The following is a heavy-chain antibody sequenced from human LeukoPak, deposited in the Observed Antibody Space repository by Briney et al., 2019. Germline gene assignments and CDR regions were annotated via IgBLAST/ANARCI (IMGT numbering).Heavy chain of an antibody. J-gene: IGHJ4*02. D-gene: IGHD3-16*02. CDR1: GGSFSGYY. CDR3: ARGNDYVWGSYRYRGTFDY. Sequence: SETLSLTCAVYGGSFSGYYWSWIRQPPRKGLEWIGEINHSGSTNYNPSLKSRVTISVDTSKNQFSLKLSSVTAADTAVYYCARGNDYVWGSYRYRGTFDYWGQGTLVTVSS. CDR2: INHSGST. V-gene: IGHV4-34*01.